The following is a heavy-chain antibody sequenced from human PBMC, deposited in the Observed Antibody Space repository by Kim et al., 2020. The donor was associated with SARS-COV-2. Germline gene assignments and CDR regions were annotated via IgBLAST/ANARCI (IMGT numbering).Heavy chain of an antibody. D-gene: IGHD3-10*01. CDR1: GFTFSSYA. CDR3: ARGHPDHYGSGNLLRFGWFDP. J-gene: IGHJ5*02. V-gene: IGHV3-30*04. CDR2: ISYDGSNK. Sequence: GGSLRLSCAASGFTFSSYAMHWVRQAPGKGLEWVAVISYDGSNKYYADSVKGRFTISRDNSKNTLYLQMNSLRAEDTAVYYCARGHPDHYGSGNLLRFGWFDPWGQGTLVTVSS.